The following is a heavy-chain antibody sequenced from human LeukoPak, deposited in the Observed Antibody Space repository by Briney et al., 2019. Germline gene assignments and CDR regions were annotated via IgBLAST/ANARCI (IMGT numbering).Heavy chain of an antibody. V-gene: IGHV3-21*01. CDR2: ISSSSSYI. CDR1: GIILSSYW. J-gene: IGHJ4*02. D-gene: IGHD1-26*01. CDR3: ARGWEAGGLDY. Sequence: GGSLRLSCAGSGIILSSYWMSWVRQAPGKGLEWVSSISSSSSYIYYADSVKGRFAISRDNAKNSLYLQMNSLRAEDTAVYYCARGWEAGGLDYWGQGTLVTVSS.